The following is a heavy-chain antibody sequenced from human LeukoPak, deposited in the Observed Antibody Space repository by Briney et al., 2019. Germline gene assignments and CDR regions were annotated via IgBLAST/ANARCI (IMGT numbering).Heavy chain of an antibody. Sequence: GGALRLSCAASGFTFSSYNMNWVRQAPGKGLGWVSYISTTSSTIYYADSVKGRFTISRDNAKNSLYLQMNSLRAEDTAVYYCARSGSGYLDYWGQGTLVTVSS. CDR3: ARSGSGYLDY. V-gene: IGHV3-48*01. D-gene: IGHD6-19*01. CDR2: ISTTSSTI. J-gene: IGHJ4*02. CDR1: GFTFSSYN.